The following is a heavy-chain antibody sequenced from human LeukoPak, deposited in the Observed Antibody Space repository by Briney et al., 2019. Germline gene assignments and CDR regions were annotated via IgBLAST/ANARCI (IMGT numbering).Heavy chain of an antibody. Sequence: GGSLRLSCAASGFTFSSYGMHWVRQAPGKGLEWVAFIRYDGSNRYYADSVKGRFTISRDNSKNTLYLQMNSLRAEDTAVYYCARVRYSSGWYFDYWGQGTLVTVSS. D-gene: IGHD6-19*01. J-gene: IGHJ4*02. CDR3: ARVRYSSGWYFDY. V-gene: IGHV3-30*02. CDR2: IRYDGSNR. CDR1: GFTFSSYG.